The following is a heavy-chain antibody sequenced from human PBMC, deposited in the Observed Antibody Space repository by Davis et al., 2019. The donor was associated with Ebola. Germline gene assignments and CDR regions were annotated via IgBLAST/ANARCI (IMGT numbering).Heavy chain of an antibody. Sequence: SETLSLTCAVSGGSISSSNWWSWVRQPPGKGLAWIGEIYHSGSTNYNPSLKSRVTISVDTSKNQFSLQLNSVTPEDTAVYYCTRGSIAAPNNYYYGMDVWGQGTTVTVSS. CDR2: IYHSGST. J-gene: IGHJ6*02. V-gene: IGHV4-4*02. CDR3: TRGSIAAPNNYYYGMDV. D-gene: IGHD6-13*01. CDR1: GGSISSSNW.